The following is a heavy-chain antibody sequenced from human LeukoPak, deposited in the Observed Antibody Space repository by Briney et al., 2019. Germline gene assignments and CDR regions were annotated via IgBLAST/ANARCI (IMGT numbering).Heavy chain of an antibody. D-gene: IGHD5-24*01. CDR1: GLTISTNG. V-gene: IGHV3-30*03. Sequence: GGSLTLSCAPSGLTISTNGMQWVRQAPSKGLEWVAVISYDGSKKYYAASVKGRFTISRDNSDNTLSLQMNSLRAEDTAVYYCAPERWGDALDIWGQGTMVTVSS. CDR3: APERWGDALDI. J-gene: IGHJ3*02. CDR2: ISYDGSKK.